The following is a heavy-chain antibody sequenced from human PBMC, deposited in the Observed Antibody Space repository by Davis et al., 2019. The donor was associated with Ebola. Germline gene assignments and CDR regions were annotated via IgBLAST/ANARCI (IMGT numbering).Heavy chain of an antibody. CDR1: GFNFRSYG. CDR2: IWYDGSRK. V-gene: IGHV3-33*06. D-gene: IGHD6-13*01. Sequence: PGGSLRLSCAASGFNFRSYGMHWVRQAPDKGLEWVAVIWYDGSRKYYGDSVKGHFTISRDNSNNTLYLQTSSLRVDDTAVYYCAKARSSWTPFDYWGQGTLVTVSS. J-gene: IGHJ4*02. CDR3: AKARSSWTPFDY.